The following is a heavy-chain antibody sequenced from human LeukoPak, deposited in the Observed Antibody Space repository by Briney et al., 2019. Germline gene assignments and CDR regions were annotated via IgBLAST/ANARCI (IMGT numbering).Heavy chain of an antibody. CDR3: ARDLDIVVVPAAMTSDYYCMDV. D-gene: IGHD2-2*01. CDR1: GYTFTGYY. CDR2: INPNSGGT. Sequence: GASVKVSCKASGYTFTGYYMHWVRQAPGQGLEWMGWINPNSGGTNYAQKFQGRVTMTRDTPISTAYMELSRLRSDDTAVYYCARDLDIVVVPAAMTSDYYCMDVWGKGTTVTVSS. V-gene: IGHV1-2*02. J-gene: IGHJ6*03.